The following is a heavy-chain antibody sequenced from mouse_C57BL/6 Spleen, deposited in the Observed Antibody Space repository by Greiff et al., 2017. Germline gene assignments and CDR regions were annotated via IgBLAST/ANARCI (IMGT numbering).Heavy chain of an antibody. V-gene: IGHV1-42*01. Sequence: EVKLQESGPELVKPGASVKISCKASGYSFTGYYMNWVKQSPENSLEWIGEINPSTGGTTYNQKFKAKATLTVDKSSSTAYMQLKSLTSEDSAVYYCARYFYYYGSSYWYFDVWGTGTTVTVSS. CDR1: GYSFTGYY. CDR3: ARYFYYYGSSYWYFDV. J-gene: IGHJ1*03. D-gene: IGHD1-1*01. CDR2: INPSTGGT.